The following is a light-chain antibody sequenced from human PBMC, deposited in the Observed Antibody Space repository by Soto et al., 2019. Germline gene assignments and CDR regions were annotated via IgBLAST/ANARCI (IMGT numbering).Light chain of an antibody. CDR1: SSNIGSST. V-gene: IGLV1-44*01. CDR3: AAWDDSLNGVV. Sequence: QSVLTQPPSASGTPGQRVTVSCSGSSSNIGSSTVNWYQQLPGTAPKLLLFSNNQRPPGVPDRFSGAKSGTSASLAISGLQSEDEAGYYCAAWDDSLNGVVFGGGTKLTVL. CDR2: SNN. J-gene: IGLJ3*02.